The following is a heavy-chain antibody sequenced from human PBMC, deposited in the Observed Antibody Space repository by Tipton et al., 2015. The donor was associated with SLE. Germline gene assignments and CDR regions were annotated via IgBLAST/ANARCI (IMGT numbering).Heavy chain of an antibody. Sequence: TLSLTCTVSGGSISSSSYYWGWIRQPPGKGLEWIGEINHRGSTNYNPSLKSGLTISVDTSKNQFSLRLSSVTAADTALYYCARGDLYSDYVWGTLRGAFDIWGQGTVVTVSS. CDR3: ARGDLYSDYVWGTLRGAFDI. CDR1: GGSISSSSYY. V-gene: IGHV4-39*07. J-gene: IGHJ3*02. D-gene: IGHD3-16*01. CDR2: INHRGST.